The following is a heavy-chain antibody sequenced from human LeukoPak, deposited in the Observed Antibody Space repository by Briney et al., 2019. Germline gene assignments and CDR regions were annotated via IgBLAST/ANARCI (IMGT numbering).Heavy chain of an antibody. D-gene: IGHD3-22*01. V-gene: IGHV1-69*04. CDR2: IIPILGIA. CDR3: ARSVKRYYYDSSESFDY. CDR1: GGTFSSYA. J-gene: IGHJ4*02. Sequence: ASVKVSCKASGGTFSSYAISWVRQAPGQGLEWMGRIIPILGIANYAQKFQGRVTITADKSTSTAYMELSSLRSEDTAVYYCARSVKRYYYDSSESFDYWGQGTLVTVSS.